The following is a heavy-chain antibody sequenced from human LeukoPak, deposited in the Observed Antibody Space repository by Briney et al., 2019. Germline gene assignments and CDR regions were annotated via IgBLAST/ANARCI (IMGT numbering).Heavy chain of an antibody. CDR2: INHSGST. Sequence: PSETLSLTXAVYGGSFSGYYWSWIRQPPGKGLELIGEINHSGSTNYNPSLKSRVTISVDTSKNQFSLKLSSVTAADTAVYYCARAKRLKCSSTSCYLFDYWGQGTLVTVSS. CDR3: ARAKRLKCSSTSCYLFDY. J-gene: IGHJ4*02. D-gene: IGHD2-2*01. V-gene: IGHV4-34*01. CDR1: GGSFSGYY.